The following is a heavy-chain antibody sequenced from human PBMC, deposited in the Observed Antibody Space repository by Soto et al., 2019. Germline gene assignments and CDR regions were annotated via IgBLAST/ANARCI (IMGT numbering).Heavy chain of an antibody. CDR3: AREIGGGRTFDP. J-gene: IGHJ5*02. V-gene: IGHV6-1*01. D-gene: IGHD2-15*01. CDR1: GASFSINSAA. CDR2: TYYRSKWYN. Sequence: PSQTLSLTCAISGASFSINSAALNWIRPSPSRGLEWLGRTYYRSKWYNDYAVSVKSRITMNPDTSKNQFSLQLNSVTPEDTAVYYCAREIGGGRTFDPWGQGTLVTVSS.